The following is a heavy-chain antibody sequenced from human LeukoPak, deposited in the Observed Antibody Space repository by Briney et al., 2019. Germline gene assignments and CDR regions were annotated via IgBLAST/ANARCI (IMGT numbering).Heavy chain of an antibody. CDR1: GFTFSSYW. V-gene: IGHV3-7*05. CDR2: IKQDGSEK. D-gene: IGHD3-10*01. Sequence: GGCLRLSCAASGFTFSSYWMSWVRQAPGKGLEWVANIKQDGSEKYYVDSVKGRFTISRDNAKNSLYLQMNSLRAEDTAVYYCARGHRVLLWFGELFGYWGQGTLVTVSS. CDR3: ARGHRVLLWFGELFGY. J-gene: IGHJ4*02.